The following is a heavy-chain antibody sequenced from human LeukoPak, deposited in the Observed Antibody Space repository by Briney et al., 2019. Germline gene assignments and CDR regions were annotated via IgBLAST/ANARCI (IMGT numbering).Heavy chain of an antibody. CDR3: ARGIDYGSEYFQH. D-gene: IGHD4-17*01. V-gene: IGHV4-31*03. J-gene: IGHJ1*01. CDR1: GGSINSGGYS. CDR2: IYYSGST. Sequence: SETLSLTCTVSGGSINSGGYSWSWIHQHPGKDLEWIGYIYYSGSTYYNPSLKSRVTISVDTSKNQFSLKLTSVTAADTAVYYCARGIDYGSEYFQHWGQGTLVTVSS.